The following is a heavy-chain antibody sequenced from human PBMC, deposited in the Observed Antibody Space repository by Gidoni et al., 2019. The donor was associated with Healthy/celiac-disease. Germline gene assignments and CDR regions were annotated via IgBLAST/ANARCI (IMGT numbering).Heavy chain of an antibody. CDR3: YSPGYCSSTSCRKGGYYYYGMDV. V-gene: IGHV3-11*01. CDR1: GFTFSDYY. J-gene: IGHJ6*02. CDR2: ISSRGSTI. D-gene: IGHD2-2*03. Sequence: QVQQVESGGGVVKPGGSPSIPCAASGFTFSDYYMSWIRPAPGKGLECGSYISSRGSTIYYADSVKGRFTISRDNAKNSLYLQMNSLRAEDTAVYYCYSPGYCSSTSCRKGGYYYYGMDVWGQGTTVTFSS.